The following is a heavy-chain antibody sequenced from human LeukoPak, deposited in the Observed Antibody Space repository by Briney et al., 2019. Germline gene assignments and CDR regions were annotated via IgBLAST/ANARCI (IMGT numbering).Heavy chain of an antibody. CDR2: IHYSGST. CDR3: ARLGPNYYGSDGYYR. V-gene: IGHV4-59*08. Sequence: PSETLSLTCTVSGGSISSYYWSWIRQPPGKGLEWIGYIHYSGSTNYNPSLTSRVTISLDTSKNQFSLKLSSVTAPDTAVYFRARLGPNYYGSDGYYRWGQGILVTVSS. CDR1: GGSISSYY. J-gene: IGHJ5*02. D-gene: IGHD3-22*01.